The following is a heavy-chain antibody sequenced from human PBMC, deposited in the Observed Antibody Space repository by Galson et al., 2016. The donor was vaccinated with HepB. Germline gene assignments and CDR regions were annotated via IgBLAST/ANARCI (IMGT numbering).Heavy chain of an antibody. CDR1: GFTFSRHV. CDR2: ISGTGGTP. V-gene: IGHV3-23*01. J-gene: IGHJ3*02. CDR3: ASQATAAGAFDI. D-gene: IGHD2-2*01. Sequence: SLRLSCAASGFTFSRHVMSWVRQAPGKGLEWVSNISGTGGTPYHADSLKGRFSISRDNSKNMVYLHMNRLRADDTAVYYCASQATAAGAFDIWGQGTVVTVSS.